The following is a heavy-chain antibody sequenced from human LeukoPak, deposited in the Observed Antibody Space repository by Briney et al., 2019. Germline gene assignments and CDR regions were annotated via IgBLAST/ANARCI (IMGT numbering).Heavy chain of an antibody. D-gene: IGHD6-13*01. CDR3: ARLAAAGGYYYYYYYMDV. CDR1: GGSISSSSYY. Sequence: PSETLSLTCTVSGGSISSSSYYWGWIRPPPGKGLEWIGSIYYSGSTYYNPSLKSRVTISVDTSKNQFSLNLSSVTAADTAVYYCARLAAAGGYYYYYYYMDVWGKGTTVTISS. CDR2: IYYSGST. J-gene: IGHJ6*03. V-gene: IGHV4-39*01.